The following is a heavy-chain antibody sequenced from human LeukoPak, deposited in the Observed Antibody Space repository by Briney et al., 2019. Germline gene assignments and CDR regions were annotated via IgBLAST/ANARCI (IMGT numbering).Heavy chain of an antibody. CDR2: IRYDGSNQ. CDR1: GFTFGSYG. D-gene: IGHD6-13*01. Sequence: GESLKISCAASGFTFGSYGMHWVRQAPGKGLEWVAFIRYDGSNQYSADSVKGRFTISRDNSKNTLYLQMNSLRAEDTAVCYCAKDHFGSSWPYYIDYWGQGTLVTVSS. J-gene: IGHJ4*02. CDR3: AKDHFGSSWPYYIDY. V-gene: IGHV3-30*02.